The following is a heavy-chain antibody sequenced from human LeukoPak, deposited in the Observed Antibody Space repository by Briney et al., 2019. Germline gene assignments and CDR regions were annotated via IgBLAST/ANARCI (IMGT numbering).Heavy chain of an antibody. J-gene: IGHJ4*02. CDR1: GFTFSSDS. CDR2: ISSSSSTI. V-gene: IGHV3-48*01. D-gene: IGHD3-3*01. CDR3: ARDEWYYFDY. Sequence: GGSLRLSCAASGFTFSSDSMNWVRQAPGKGLEWVSYISSSSSTIYYAESVKGRFTISRDNAKNSLYLQMNSLRAEDTAVYYCARDEWYYFDYWGQGTSVTVSS.